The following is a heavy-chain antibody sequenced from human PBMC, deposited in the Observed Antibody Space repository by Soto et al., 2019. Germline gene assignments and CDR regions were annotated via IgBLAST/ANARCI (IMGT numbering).Heavy chain of an antibody. CDR3: ARVGYSGRGSAGFDP. CDR1: GGSISSYY. Sequence: SETLSLPCTVSGGSISSYYWSWIRQPPGKGLEWIGYIYYSGSPNYNPSLKSRVTISVDTSKNQFSLKLSSVTAADTAVYSCARVGYSGRGSAGFDPWGQETLVTVSS. CDR2: IYYSGSP. D-gene: IGHD6-13*01. V-gene: IGHV4-59*08. J-gene: IGHJ5*02.